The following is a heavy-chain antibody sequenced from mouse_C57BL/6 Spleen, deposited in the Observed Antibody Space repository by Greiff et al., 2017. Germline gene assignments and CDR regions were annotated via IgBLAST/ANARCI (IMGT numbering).Heavy chain of an antibody. V-gene: IGHV1-55*01. CDR2: IYPGRGST. CDR1: GYTFTSYW. J-gene: IGHJ4*01. Sequence: QVQLQQPGAELVKPGASVKMSCKASGYTFTSYWITWVKQRPGQGLEWIGAIYPGRGSTNYNEKFKSKATLTVDTSSSTAYIQLSSLTSEDSAVYYCARSGYGSSFYYYAMGYWGQGTSVTVSS. D-gene: IGHD1-1*01. CDR3: ARSGYGSSFYYYAMGY.